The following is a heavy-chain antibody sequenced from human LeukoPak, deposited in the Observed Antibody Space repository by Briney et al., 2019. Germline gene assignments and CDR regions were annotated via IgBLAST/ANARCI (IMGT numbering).Heavy chain of an antibody. CDR2: IRHDGSNT. CDR1: AFKFSFYG. J-gene: IGHJ4*02. D-gene: IGHD2-21*01. CDR3: ATECGENCSHDC. Sequence: PGGSLRLSCAASAFKFSFYGMYWVRQAPGKGLEWVAFIRHDGSNTYYADSVKGRFTISRDNYKNMLYLQMNSLRGEDTAIYYCATECGENCSHDCWGQGTLVTVSA. V-gene: IGHV3-30*02.